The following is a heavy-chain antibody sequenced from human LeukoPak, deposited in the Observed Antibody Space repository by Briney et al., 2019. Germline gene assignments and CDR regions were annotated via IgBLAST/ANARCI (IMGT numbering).Heavy chain of an antibody. J-gene: IGHJ1*01. CDR2: ISGSGDSI. CDR1: GFTFSSYD. CDR3: AREVYCSSTSCYTGYFQH. Sequence: GGSLRLSCAASGFTFSSYDMTWVRQAPGKGLDWVSYISGSGDSIYYADSVKGRFTISRDNAKNSLSLQMNGLRAEDTAVYYCAREVYCSSTSCYTGYFQHWGQGTLVTVSS. D-gene: IGHD2-2*02. V-gene: IGHV3-48*03.